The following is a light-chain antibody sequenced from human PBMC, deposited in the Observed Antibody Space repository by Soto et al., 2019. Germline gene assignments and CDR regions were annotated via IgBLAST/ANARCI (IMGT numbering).Light chain of an antibody. CDR1: QGIRID. Sequence: ADQRTQSPTSLSSSVGARVTITWRASQGIRIDLGWYQQKPGKAPKLLIYAASSLQSGVPSRFSGSGSATDFTLTISSLQPEDSAAYYCLQDYNYPFTFGQGTK. V-gene: IGKV1-6*01. J-gene: IGKJ2*01. CDR2: AAS. CDR3: LQDYNYPFT.